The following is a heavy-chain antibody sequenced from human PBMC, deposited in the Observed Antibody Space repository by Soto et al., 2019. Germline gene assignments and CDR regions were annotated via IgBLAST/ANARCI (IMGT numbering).Heavy chain of an antibody. J-gene: IGHJ6*02. V-gene: IGHV5-10-1*01. Sequence: PGESLKISCTGSGYSFTSYWISWVRQLPGKGLEWMGRIDHSDSYTNYSPSFQGHVTTSAAKSISTAYLQWSSLKASDTAMYYEASRDYYDSSGYPYGMDVGGQGTTVTVS. CDR3: ASRDYYDSSGYPYGMDV. D-gene: IGHD3-22*01. CDR1: GYSFTSYW. CDR2: IDHSDSYT.